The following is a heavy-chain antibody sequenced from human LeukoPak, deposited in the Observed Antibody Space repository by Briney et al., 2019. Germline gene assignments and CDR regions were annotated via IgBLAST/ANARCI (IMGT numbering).Heavy chain of an antibody. Sequence: GGSLRLSCAASGFTFDDYGMSWVRQAPGKGLEWVSGINWNGGSTGYADSVEGRFTISRDNAKNSLYLQMNSLRAEDTALYHCARKAAGKVKGAFDIWGQGTMVTVSS. J-gene: IGHJ3*02. CDR1: GFTFDDYG. D-gene: IGHD6-13*01. V-gene: IGHV3-20*01. CDR2: INWNGGST. CDR3: ARKAAGKVKGAFDI.